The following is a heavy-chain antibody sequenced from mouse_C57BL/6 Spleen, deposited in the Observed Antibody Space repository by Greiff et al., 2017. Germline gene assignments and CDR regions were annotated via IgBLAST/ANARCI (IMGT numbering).Heavy chain of an antibody. CDR1: GFTFTDYY. Sequence: EVKLMESGGGLVQPGGSLSLSCAASGFTFTDYYMSWVRQPPGKALEWLGFIRNKANGYTTEYSASVKGRFTISRDNSQSILYLQMNALRAEDSATYYCARYTPEDYYAMDYWGQGTSVTVSS. J-gene: IGHJ4*01. V-gene: IGHV7-3*01. CDR3: ARYTPEDYYAMDY. CDR2: IRNKANGYTT.